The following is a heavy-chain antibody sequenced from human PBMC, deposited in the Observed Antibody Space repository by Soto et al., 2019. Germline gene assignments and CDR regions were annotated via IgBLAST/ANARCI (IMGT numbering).Heavy chain of an antibody. Sequence: SETLSLTCTVSGGSISSYYWSWIRQPPGKGLEWIGYIYYSGSTNYNPSLKSRVTISVDTSKNQFSLKLSSVTAADTAVYYCARHGPPWGTNWFDPWGQGTLVTVSS. CDR2: IYYSGST. CDR1: GGSISSYY. V-gene: IGHV4-59*08. D-gene: IGHD3-16*01. CDR3: ARHGPPWGTNWFDP. J-gene: IGHJ5*02.